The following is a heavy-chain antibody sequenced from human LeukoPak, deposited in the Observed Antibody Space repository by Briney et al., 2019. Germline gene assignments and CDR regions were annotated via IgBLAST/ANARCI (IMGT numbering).Heavy chain of an antibody. CDR3: ARRYCSSTSCYLENWFDP. CDR2: IYYSGST. CDR1: GGSIGSSSYY. Sequence: PSETLSLTCTVSGGSIGSSSYYWGWIRQPPGKGLEWIGSIYYSGSTYYNPSLKSRVTISVDTSKDQFSLKLSSVTAADTAVYYCARRYCSSTSCYLENWFDPWGQGTLVTVSS. D-gene: IGHD2-2*01. J-gene: IGHJ5*02. V-gene: IGHV4-39*01.